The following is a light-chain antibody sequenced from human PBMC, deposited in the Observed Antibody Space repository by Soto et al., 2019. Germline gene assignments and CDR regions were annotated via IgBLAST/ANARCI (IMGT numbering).Light chain of an antibody. CDR3: QQYNDYWT. CDR2: DAS. CDR1: QSITTW. J-gene: IGKJ1*01. V-gene: IGKV1-5*01. Sequence: DIQMTQSPSTLSASVGDRVVITCRASQSITTWLAWYQQKPGKAPKLLIYDASSLESGVPSRFSGSGSGTEFTLTISSLQPDEFATYYCQQYNDYWTFGQGTKVEIK.